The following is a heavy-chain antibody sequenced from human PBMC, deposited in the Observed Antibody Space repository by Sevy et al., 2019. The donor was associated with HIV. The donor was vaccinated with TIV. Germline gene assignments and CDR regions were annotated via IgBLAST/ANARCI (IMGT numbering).Heavy chain of an antibody. J-gene: IGHJ4*02. CDR2: ISHDGRNNK. CDR1: GFTFSDFR. V-gene: IGHV3-30*03. Sequence: GGSLRLSCAASGFTFSDFRMHWVRQAPGKGLEWVAVISHDGRNNKYNVDSVKGRFTIPRDNSKNTLYLQMNSLGAEDTAIYYCARDRGEILSSAFDYWGQGTLVTVSS. CDR3: ARDRGEILSSAFDY. D-gene: IGHD3-16*01.